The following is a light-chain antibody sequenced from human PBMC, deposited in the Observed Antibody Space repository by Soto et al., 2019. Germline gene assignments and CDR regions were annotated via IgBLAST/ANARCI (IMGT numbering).Light chain of an antibody. CDR2: GNT. CDR3: QSYDSSLSSYV. V-gene: IGLV1-40*01. CDR1: SSNIGAGYH. J-gene: IGLJ3*02. Sequence: QSVLTQPPSVSGAPGQRVTISCSGSSSNIGAGYHVHWYQHLPGTAPKLLISGNTNRPSGVPDRFSVSKSGTSASLAITGLQADDEADYYCQSYDSSLSSYVFGGGTKVTVL.